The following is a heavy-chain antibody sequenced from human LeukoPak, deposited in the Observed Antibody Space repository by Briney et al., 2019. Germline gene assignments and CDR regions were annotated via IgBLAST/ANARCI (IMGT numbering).Heavy chain of an antibody. CDR3: ARGLYGSGSYRAWYFDL. CDR1: GFTVSSNY. D-gene: IGHD3-10*01. CDR2: IYSGGST. V-gene: IGHV3-66*01. J-gene: IGHJ2*01. Sequence: GGSLRLSCAASGFTVSSNYMSWVRQAPGKGLEWVSVIYSGGSTYYADSVKGRFTISRDNSKNTLYLQMNSLRAEDTAVYYCARGLYGSGSYRAWYFDLWGRGTLVTVSS.